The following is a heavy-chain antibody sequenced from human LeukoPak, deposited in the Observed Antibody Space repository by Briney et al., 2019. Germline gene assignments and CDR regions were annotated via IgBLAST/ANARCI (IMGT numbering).Heavy chain of an antibody. J-gene: IGHJ5*02. CDR2: INPNSGGT. V-gene: IGHV1-2*02. D-gene: IGHD6-13*01. CDR1: GYTFTDYY. Sequence: GASVKVSCKASGYTFTDYYIHWVRQAPGQGLEWMGWINPNSGGTNYAQKFQRRVTMTRDRSISTACMELRRLRSDDTAVYYCARDVGPWQPYNWFDPWGQGTLVTVSS. CDR3: ARDVGPWQPYNWFDP.